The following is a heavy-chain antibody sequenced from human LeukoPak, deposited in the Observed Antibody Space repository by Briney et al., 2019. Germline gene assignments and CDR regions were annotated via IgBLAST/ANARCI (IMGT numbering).Heavy chain of an antibody. D-gene: IGHD3-22*01. J-gene: IGHJ4*02. Sequence: GGSLRLSCAASGFTFSSYWMSWVRQAPGKGLEWVANIKQDGSEKYYVDSVKGRFTISRDNAKNSLYLQMNSLRAEDTAVYYCARKLGYYDSSGYYYLGYFDYWGQGTPVTVSS. CDR3: ARKLGYYDSSGYYYLGYFDY. CDR2: IKQDGSEK. CDR1: GFTFSSYW. V-gene: IGHV3-7*01.